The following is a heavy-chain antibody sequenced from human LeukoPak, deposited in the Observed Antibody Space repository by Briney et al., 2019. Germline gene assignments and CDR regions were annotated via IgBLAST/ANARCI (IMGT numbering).Heavy chain of an antibody. V-gene: IGHV4-39*01. CDR3: YGCGSWYVLGFDY. CDR2: IYYSGST. CDR1: GGSISSSSYY. D-gene: IGHD6-13*01. Sequence: SETLSLTCTVSGGSISSSSYYWGWIRQPPGKGLEWIGSIYYSGSTYYNPSLKSRVTISVGTSKNQFSLKLSSVTAADTAVHYCYGCGSWYVLGFDYWGQGTLVTVSS. J-gene: IGHJ4*02.